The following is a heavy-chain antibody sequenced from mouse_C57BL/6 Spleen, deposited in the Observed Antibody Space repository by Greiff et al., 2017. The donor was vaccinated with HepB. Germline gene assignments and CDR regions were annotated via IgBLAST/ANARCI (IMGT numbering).Heavy chain of an antibody. Sequence: VQLQQSGPELVKPGASVKMSCKASGYTFTDYNMHWVKQSHEKSLEWIGYINPNNGGTRYNQKFKGKATLTVNKSSSTAYMELRSLTSEDSAVYYCAGILYDSSISYEYFDVWGTGTTVTVSS. D-gene: IGHD1-1*01. J-gene: IGHJ1*03. CDR3: AGILYDSSISYEYFDV. CDR1: GYTFTDYN. CDR2: INPNNGGT. V-gene: IGHV1-22*01.